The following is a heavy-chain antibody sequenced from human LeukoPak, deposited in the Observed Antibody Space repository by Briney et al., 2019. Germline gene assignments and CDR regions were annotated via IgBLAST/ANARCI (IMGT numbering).Heavy chain of an antibody. D-gene: IGHD3-10*01. Sequence: GGSLRLSCAASGFAFSDYEMNWVRQAPGKGLEWVAYISSRGTTTHHAGSVKGRFTISRDNAKNSLYLQMNSLRAEDTALYYCARYRQQSRGGYDAFDIWGQGTLVTVS. CDR2: ISSRGTTT. J-gene: IGHJ3*02. V-gene: IGHV3-48*03. CDR3: ARYRQQSRGGYDAFDI. CDR1: GFAFSDYE.